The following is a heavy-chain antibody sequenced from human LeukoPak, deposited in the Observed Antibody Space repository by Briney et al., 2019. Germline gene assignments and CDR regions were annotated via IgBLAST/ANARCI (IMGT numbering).Heavy chain of an antibody. CDR3: ARERSDWFDP. J-gene: IGHJ5*02. V-gene: IGHV4-59*01. Sequence: PSETLSLTCTASGGSISSYYWSWIRQPPGKGLEWIGYIYYSGSTNYNPFLKSRVTISVDTSKNQFSLKLSSVTAADTAVYYCARERSDWFDPWGQGTLVTVSS. CDR2: IYYSGST. CDR1: GGSISSYY.